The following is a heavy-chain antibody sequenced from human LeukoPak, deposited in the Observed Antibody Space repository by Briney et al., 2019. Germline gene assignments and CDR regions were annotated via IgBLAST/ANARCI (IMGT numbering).Heavy chain of an antibody. CDR2: ISSNGGST. CDR3: AKDLSNGYWYFDL. D-gene: IGHD4-11*01. V-gene: IGHV3-64*02. CDR1: GFTFSSYT. Sequence: GGSLRLSCAASGFTFSSYTIHWVRQAPGKGLEYVSAISSNGGSTYYADSVKGRFTISRDNSKNTLYLQMNSLRAEDTAVYYCAKDLSNGYWYFDLWGRGTLVTVSS. J-gene: IGHJ2*01.